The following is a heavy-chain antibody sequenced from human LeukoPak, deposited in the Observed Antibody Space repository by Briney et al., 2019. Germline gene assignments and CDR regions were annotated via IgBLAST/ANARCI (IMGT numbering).Heavy chain of an antibody. Sequence: SETLSLTCTVSGGSISSSSYYWGWIRQPPGKGLEWIGSIYYSGSTNYNPSLKSRVTISVDTSKNQFSLKLSSVTAADTAVYYCARIVSVALLWLGEGAFDIWGQGTMVTVSS. J-gene: IGHJ3*02. CDR1: GGSISSSSYY. CDR3: ARIVSVALLWLGEGAFDI. V-gene: IGHV4-39*07. CDR2: IYYSGST. D-gene: IGHD3-10*01.